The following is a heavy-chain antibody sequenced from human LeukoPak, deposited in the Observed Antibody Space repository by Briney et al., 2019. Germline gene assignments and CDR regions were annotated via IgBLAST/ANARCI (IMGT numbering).Heavy chain of an antibody. Sequence: SETLSLTCTVSGGSISSYYWSWIRQPPGKGLEWIGYIYYSGSTNYNPSLKSRVTISVNTSKNQFSLKLSSVTAADTAVYYCARQGSYSAGRAFDIWGQGTMATVSS. J-gene: IGHJ3*02. CDR3: ARQGSYSAGRAFDI. V-gene: IGHV4-59*08. CDR1: GGSISSYY. D-gene: IGHD3-10*01. CDR2: IYYSGST.